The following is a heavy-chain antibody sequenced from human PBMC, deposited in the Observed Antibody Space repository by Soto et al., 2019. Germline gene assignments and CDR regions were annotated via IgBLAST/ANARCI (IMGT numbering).Heavy chain of an antibody. V-gene: IGHV4-38-2*01. CDR1: GYSISSGYY. D-gene: IGHD3-3*01. CDR3: ARVLYYDFWSGSGPMDV. Sequence: SETLSLTCAVSGYSISSGYYWGWIRQPPGKGLEWIGSIYHIGSTYYNPSLKSRVTISVDTSKNQFSLKLSSVTAADTAVYYCARVLYYDFWSGSGPMDVWGQGTTVTLSS. J-gene: IGHJ6*02. CDR2: IYHIGST.